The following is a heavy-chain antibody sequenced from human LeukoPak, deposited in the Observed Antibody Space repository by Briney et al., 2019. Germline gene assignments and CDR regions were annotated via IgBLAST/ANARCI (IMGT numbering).Heavy chain of an antibody. V-gene: IGHV1-18*01. D-gene: IGHD1-26*01. CDR3: ARDFREYSGTPPCHFDY. CDR2: ISAYNGNT. J-gene: IGHJ4*02. Sequence: ASVKVSCKASGYTFTSYGISWVRQAPGQGLEWMGWISAYNGNTNYAQKLQGRVTMTTDTSTSTAYMELRSLRSDDTAVYYCARDFREYSGTPPCHFDYWGQGTLVTVSS. CDR1: GYTFTSYG.